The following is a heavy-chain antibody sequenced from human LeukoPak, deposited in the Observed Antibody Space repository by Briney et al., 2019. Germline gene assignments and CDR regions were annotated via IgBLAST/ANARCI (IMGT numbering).Heavy chain of an antibody. J-gene: IGHJ4*02. CDR3: ARGPKFAIRMIVVVTKGHFDY. V-gene: IGHV3-53*01. CDR1: GFTVSSNY. D-gene: IGHD3-22*01. CDR2: IYSGGST. Sequence: QSGGSLRLSCAASGFTVSSNYMSWVRQATGKGLEWVSVIYSGGSTYYADSVKGVLTISRDNSKTELYLQMKSLRAEDTAVYYCARGPKFAIRMIVVVTKGHFDYWGQGTLVTVSS.